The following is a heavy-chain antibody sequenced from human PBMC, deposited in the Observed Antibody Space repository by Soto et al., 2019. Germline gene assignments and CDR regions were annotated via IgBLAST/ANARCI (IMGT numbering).Heavy chain of an antibody. Sequence: GGSLRLSCAASGFTFSDHYMDWVRQAPGKGLEWVGRIRKKANDYTTEYAASVKGRFTISRDDSENSLYLQMNSLKTEDTAVYYCARTYDSNWSHSFYDYWGQGALVTVSS. J-gene: IGHJ4*02. CDR1: GFTFSDHY. D-gene: IGHD3-22*01. CDR3: ARTYDSNWSHSFYDY. CDR2: IRKKANDYTT. V-gene: IGHV3-72*01.